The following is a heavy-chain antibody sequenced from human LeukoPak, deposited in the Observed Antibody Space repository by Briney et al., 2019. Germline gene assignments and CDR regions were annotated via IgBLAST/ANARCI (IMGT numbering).Heavy chain of an antibody. CDR3: ARGVKGAPRYYGMDV. CDR1: GFTFSSYW. J-gene: IGHJ6*02. CDR2: IKQDGSEK. D-gene: IGHD5/OR15-5a*01. Sequence: PGGALRLSCAASGFTFSSYWMSWVRQAPGKGLEGVANIKQDGSEKYYVDSVKGRFTISRDNAKNSLYLQMNSLRAEDTAVYYCARGVKGAPRYYGMDVWGQGTTVTVSS. V-gene: IGHV3-7*01.